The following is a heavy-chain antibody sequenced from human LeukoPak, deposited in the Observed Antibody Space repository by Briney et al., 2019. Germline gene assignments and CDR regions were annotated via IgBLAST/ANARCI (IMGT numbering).Heavy chain of an antibody. Sequence: SVKVSCKASGGTFSSYAISWVRQAPGPGLEWMGGIIPIFGTANYAQKFQGRVTITTDESTSTAYMELSSLRSEDTAVYYCARSPTSRDYYYYYMDVWGKGTTVTVSS. CDR2: IIPIFGTA. J-gene: IGHJ6*03. CDR1: GGTFSSYA. CDR3: ARSPTSRDYYYYYMDV. V-gene: IGHV1-69*05.